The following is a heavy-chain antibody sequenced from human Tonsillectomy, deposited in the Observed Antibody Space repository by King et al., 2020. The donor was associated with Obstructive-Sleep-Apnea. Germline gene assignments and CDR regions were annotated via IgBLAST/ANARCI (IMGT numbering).Heavy chain of an antibody. V-gene: IGHV1-2*02. J-gene: IGHJ4*02. CDR2: IKPNSDGT. Sequence: QLVQSGAEVKKPGASVKVSCKASGYTFTGYHIHWGRQAPGQGLEWMGWIKPNSDGTNYVQKFKGRVTMTRDTSISTAYMELSRLISDNTAVYYCATVAVSTATYYFDYWGQGTLVTVSS. D-gene: IGHD4-17*01. CDR3: ATVAVSTATYYFDY. CDR1: GYTFTGYH.